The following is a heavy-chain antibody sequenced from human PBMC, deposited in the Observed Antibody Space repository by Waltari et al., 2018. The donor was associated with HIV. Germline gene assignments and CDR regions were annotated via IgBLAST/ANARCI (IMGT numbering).Heavy chain of an antibody. V-gene: IGHV4-59*08. CDR1: GGSISSYY. J-gene: IGHJ2*01. CDR2: IYYSGST. D-gene: IGHD3-16*01. CDR3: ARHGGNSPWDYWYFDL. Sequence: QVQLQESGPGLVKPSETLSLTCTVSGGSISSYYWSWIRQPPGKGLEWIGYIYYSGSTNYNPSLKSRVTISVDTSKNQFSLKLSSVTAADTAVYYCARHGGNSPWDYWYFDLWGRGTLVTVSS.